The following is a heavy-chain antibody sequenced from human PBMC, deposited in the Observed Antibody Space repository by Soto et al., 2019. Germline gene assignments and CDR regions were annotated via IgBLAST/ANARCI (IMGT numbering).Heavy chain of an antibody. CDR1: GFSFRNCG. V-gene: IGHV3-30*18. J-gene: IGHJ6*03. CDR2: ISYDGTNR. CDR3: AKAGLRHFDWLPYCYMAV. Sequence: QVQLVESGGGVVQPGRSLRLSCAASGFSFRNCGMHWVRQAPGKGLEWVAIISYDGTNRFYADSVKGRFTISRDNSKNTVNLKMNSLRAEDTAVYYCAKAGLRHFDWLPYCYMAVWGKGTTVTVSS. D-gene: IGHD3-9*01.